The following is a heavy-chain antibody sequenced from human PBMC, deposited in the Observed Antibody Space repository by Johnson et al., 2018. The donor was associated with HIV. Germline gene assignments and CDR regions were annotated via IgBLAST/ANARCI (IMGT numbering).Heavy chain of an antibody. J-gene: IGHJ3*02. CDR3: AKSSGSSGAFDI. V-gene: IGHV3-30-3*02. D-gene: IGHD2-15*01. CDR2: IPYDGSNK. CDR1: GLAFSSYV. Sequence: QVQLVESGGGVVQPGRSLRLSCAASGLAFSSYVMHWVRQAPGKGLEWVAVIPYDGSNKYYADSVKGRFTISRDNSKNTLYLQMNSLRAEDTAVYYCAKSSGSSGAFDIWGQGTMVTVSS.